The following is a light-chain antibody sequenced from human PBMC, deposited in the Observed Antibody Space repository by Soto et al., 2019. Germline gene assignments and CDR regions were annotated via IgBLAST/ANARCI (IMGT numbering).Light chain of an antibody. CDR3: QQYGSSPRT. J-gene: IGKJ1*01. CDR2: DAS. V-gene: IGKV3-20*01. Sequence: EIVLTQSPGTLSLSPGERATLSCRASQSVYSSSLAWYQQKPGQAPRLLIYDASSRATGIPDRFSGGGSGTDFTLTISRLEPEDFAVYYCQQYGSSPRTFGQGTKVEIK. CDR1: QSVYSSS.